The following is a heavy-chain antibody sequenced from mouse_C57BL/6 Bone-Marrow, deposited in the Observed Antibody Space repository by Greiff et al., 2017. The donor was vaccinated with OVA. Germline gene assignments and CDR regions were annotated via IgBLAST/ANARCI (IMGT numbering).Heavy chain of an antibody. CDR2: IDPSDSYT. CDR3: ASNSNYGFAY. Sequence: QVQLQQPGAELVMPGASVKLSCKASGYTFTSYWMHWVKQRPGQGLEWIGEIDPSDSYTNYNQKFKGKSTLTVDKSSSTAYMQLSSLTSEDSAVYYCASNSNYGFAYWGQGTLVTVSA. CDR1: GYTFTSYW. J-gene: IGHJ3*01. D-gene: IGHD2-5*01. V-gene: IGHV1-69*01.